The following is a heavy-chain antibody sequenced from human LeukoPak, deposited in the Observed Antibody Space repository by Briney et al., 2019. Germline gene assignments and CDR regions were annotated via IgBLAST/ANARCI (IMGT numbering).Heavy chain of an antibody. V-gene: IGHV1-18*01. D-gene: IGHD2-15*01. J-gene: IGHJ3*02. CDR2: VSAYNGNT. CDR3: ASTGPSYCSGDNCFAWGAAIDI. Sequence: ASVKVSCKASGYTFTSYGISWVRQAPGQGLEWMGWVSAYNGNTNYAQKLQGRVTMTTDTSTGTAYMELRSLRSDDTAVYYCASTGPSYCSGDNCFAWGAAIDIWGQGTVLTVSS. CDR1: GYTFTSYG.